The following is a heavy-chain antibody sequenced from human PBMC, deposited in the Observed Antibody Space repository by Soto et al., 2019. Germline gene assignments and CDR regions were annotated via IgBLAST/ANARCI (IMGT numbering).Heavy chain of an antibody. V-gene: IGHV3-48*02. CDR2: ISSSSSTI. D-gene: IGHD6-19*01. CDR1: GFTFSSYS. Sequence: PGGSLRLSCAASGFTFSSYSMNWVRQAPGKGLEWVSYISSSSSTIYYADSVKGRFTISRDDTKNSLYLQMNSLRDEDTAVYYCAREAVALLGGMDVWGQGTTVTVSS. J-gene: IGHJ6*02. CDR3: AREAVALLGGMDV.